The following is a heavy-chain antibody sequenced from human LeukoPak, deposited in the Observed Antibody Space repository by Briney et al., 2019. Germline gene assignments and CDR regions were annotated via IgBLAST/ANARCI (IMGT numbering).Heavy chain of an antibody. J-gene: IGHJ4*02. CDR2: IYPGDSDT. Sequence: GESLKISCKGSGYSFTSYWIGWVRQMPGKGLEWMGIIYPGDSDTRYSPSFQGQVTISADKSISTAYLQWSSLKASDTAMYYCARGDKYYYDSSGYYFDYWGQGTLVTVSS. CDR3: ARGDKYYYDSSGYYFDY. CDR1: GYSFTSYW. V-gene: IGHV5-51*01. D-gene: IGHD3-22*01.